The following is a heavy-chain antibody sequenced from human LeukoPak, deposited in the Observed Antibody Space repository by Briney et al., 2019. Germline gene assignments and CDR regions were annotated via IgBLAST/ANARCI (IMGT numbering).Heavy chain of an antibody. V-gene: IGHV3-30-3*01. CDR2: VSYDGGSK. CDR1: GFAFSSYA. D-gene: IGHD3-22*01. Sequence: GGSLRLSCAASGFAFSSYAMHWVRQGPGKGLEWVALVSYDGGSKYYADSVKGRITISRDTSKNTLFLQMNSLRAEDTAVYYCTRGGLFTYDSSGYPIDFWGQGTLVTVSS. J-gene: IGHJ4*02. CDR3: TRGGLFTYDSSGYPIDF.